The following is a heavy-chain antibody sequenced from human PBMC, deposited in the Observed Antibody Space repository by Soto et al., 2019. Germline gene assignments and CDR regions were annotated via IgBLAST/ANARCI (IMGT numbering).Heavy chain of an antibody. CDR1: GYTFSDYY. CDR3: AREPANAKPEGVAF. J-gene: IGHJ4*02. CDR2: INPNSGGT. Sequence: QVQLVQSGAEVRKPGASVKVSCKASGYTFSDYYIHWVRQAPGQGVEWMGWINPNSGGTKYAPKFQGGVPMTRETAHPTGYMAFSGLRTGHTAVDYFAREPANAKPEGVAFGGQGTLVPVPP. D-gene: IGHD3-16*01. V-gene: IGHV1-2*02.